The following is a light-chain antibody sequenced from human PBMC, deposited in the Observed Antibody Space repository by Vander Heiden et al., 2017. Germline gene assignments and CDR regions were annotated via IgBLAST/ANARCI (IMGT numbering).Light chain of an antibody. CDR3: QVWDSSGDHPVV. J-gene: IGLJ2*01. V-gene: IGLV3-21*02. Sequence: RTQQPPCSKAQERMARITCGGDNIGGKNVHWYQQKPGQAPVLVVYDDSDRRSGIPERFSGSNSGNTATLTISRVEAGDEADYYCQVWDSSGDHPVVFGGGTKLTVL. CDR2: DDS. CDR1: NIGGKN.